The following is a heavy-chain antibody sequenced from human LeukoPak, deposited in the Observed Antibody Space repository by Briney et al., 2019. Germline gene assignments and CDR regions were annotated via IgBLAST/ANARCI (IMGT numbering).Heavy chain of an antibody. V-gene: IGHV3-15*01. J-gene: IGHJ4*02. CDR1: GFTFSNAW. CDR2: VKSKTDGGTP. D-gene: IGHD6-13*01. CDR3: TGVSRSSWYDY. Sequence: GGSLRLSCAASGFTFSNAWMSWVRQAPGKGLEWVGCVKSKTDGGTPDYPAPVKGRFTISRDESKNTLELQMNSLKTEDTAVYYCTGVSRSSWYDYWGQGTLVTVSS.